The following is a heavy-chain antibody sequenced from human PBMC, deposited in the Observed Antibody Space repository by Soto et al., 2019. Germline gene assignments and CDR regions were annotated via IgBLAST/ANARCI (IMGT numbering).Heavy chain of an antibody. J-gene: IGHJ4*02. CDR3: ATASFGYSYGYPLFDF. D-gene: IGHD5-18*01. Sequence: ASVKVSCKVSGYTLTELSMHWVRQAPGKGLEWMGGFDPEDGETIYAQKFQGRVTMTEDTSTDTAYMELSSLRSEDTAVYYCATASFGYSYGYPLFDFWGQGTLVTVSS. CDR1: GYTLTELS. CDR2: FDPEDGET. V-gene: IGHV1-24*01.